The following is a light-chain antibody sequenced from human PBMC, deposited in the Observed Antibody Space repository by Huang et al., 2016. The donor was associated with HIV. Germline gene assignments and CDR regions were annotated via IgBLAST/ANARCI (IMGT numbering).Light chain of an antibody. CDR3: QQSDRFPYT. CDR2: GGA. Sequence: DIQMTQSPSSLSASVGDRVTITCRATPGIRSYLNWFQQRPGKAPNLLVYGGANLQSGVPNKFSGSGSGTDFTLTINDLQPEDFATYYCQQSDRFPYTFGPGTKVDI. V-gene: IGKV1-39*01. J-gene: IGKJ3*01. CDR1: PGIRSY.